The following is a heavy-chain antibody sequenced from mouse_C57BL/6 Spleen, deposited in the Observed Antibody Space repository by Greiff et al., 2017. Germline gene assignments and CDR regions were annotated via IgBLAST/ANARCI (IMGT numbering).Heavy chain of an antibody. CDR3: ARSRGAMDY. V-gene: IGHV7-3*01. CDR1: GFTFTDYY. J-gene: IGHJ4*01. Sequence: DVHLVESGGGLVQPGGSLSLSCAASGFTFTDYYMSWVRQPPGKALEWLGFIRNKANGYTTEYSASVKGRFTISRDNSQSILYLQMNALRAEDSATYYCARSRGAMDYWGQGTSGTVSS. CDR2: IRNKANGYTT.